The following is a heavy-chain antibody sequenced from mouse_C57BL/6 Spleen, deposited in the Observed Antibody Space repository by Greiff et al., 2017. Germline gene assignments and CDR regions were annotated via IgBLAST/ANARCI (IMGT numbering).Heavy chain of an antibody. D-gene: IGHD1-1*01. V-gene: IGHV1-69*01. CDR1: GYTFTSYW. CDR2: IDPSDSYT. J-gene: IGHJ1*03. CDR3: ARGVYYYGSSYDWYFDV. Sequence: VKQSCKASGYTFTSYWMHWVKQRPGQGLEWIGEIDPSDSYTNYNQKFKGKSTLTVDKSSSTAYMQLSSLTSEDSAVYYCARGVYYYGSSYDWYFDVWGTGTTVTVSS.